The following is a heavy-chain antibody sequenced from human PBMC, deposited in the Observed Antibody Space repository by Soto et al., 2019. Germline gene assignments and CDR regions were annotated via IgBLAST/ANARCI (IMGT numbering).Heavy chain of an antibody. J-gene: IGHJ5*02. Sequence: GAALKISCRTSGYRFTSYWIAWVRQLPGKGLEWMGIILPSDSDTRYSPSFEDQATISADTSTSPAFLQGASQQTSHTAVSFWGGEDNSGYFNCIDPWGQGTLVTVSS. V-gene: IGHV5-51*01. CDR1: GYRFTSYW. D-gene: IGHD3-22*01. CDR2: ILPSDSDT. CDR3: GGEDNSGYFNCIDP.